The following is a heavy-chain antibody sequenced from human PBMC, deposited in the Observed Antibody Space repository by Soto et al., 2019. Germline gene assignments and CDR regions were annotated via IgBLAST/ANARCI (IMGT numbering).Heavy chain of an antibody. CDR3: SRDSSSYYDFWSGFYTYFDY. CDR2: ISRDGGTK. V-gene: IGHV3-30*03. D-gene: IGHD3-3*01. Sequence: GGSLRLSCAVSGFTISTYGMHWVRQAPGKGLEWVAVISRDGGTKYYADSVKGRFTISRDNSRNMLYLQMNSLRAEDTAVYFCSRDSSSYYDFWSGFYTYFDYWGQGALVTVSS. CDR1: GFTISTYG. J-gene: IGHJ4*02.